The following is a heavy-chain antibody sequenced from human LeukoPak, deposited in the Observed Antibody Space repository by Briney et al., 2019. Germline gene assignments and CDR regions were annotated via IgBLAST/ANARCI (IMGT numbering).Heavy chain of an antibody. Sequence: GAPVKVSCKASGYTLTNYFMHWVRQAPGQGLDWMGVINPINGVTSNAQKFQGRVAMTRDMSTNTVYLEMSSLRSEDTDVYYCARGESRVETFDYWGQGTLVTVSS. CDR3: ARGESRVETFDY. V-gene: IGHV1-46*01. J-gene: IGHJ4*02. CDR1: GYTLTNYF. CDR2: INPINGVT. D-gene: IGHD3-10*01.